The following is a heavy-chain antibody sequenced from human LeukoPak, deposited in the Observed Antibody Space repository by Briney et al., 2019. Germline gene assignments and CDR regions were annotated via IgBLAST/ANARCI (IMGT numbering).Heavy chain of an antibody. CDR1: GYTLTSYD. Sequence: ASVKVSCKASGYTLTSYDINWVRQATGQGLEWMGWMNPNSGNTGYAQKFQGRVTMTRNTSISTAYMELSSLRSEDTAVYYCFLNPYYYYGSGSYSLDAFDIWGQGTMVTVSS. V-gene: IGHV1-8*01. CDR3: FLNPYYYYGSGSYSLDAFDI. D-gene: IGHD3-10*01. CDR2: MNPNSGNT. J-gene: IGHJ3*02.